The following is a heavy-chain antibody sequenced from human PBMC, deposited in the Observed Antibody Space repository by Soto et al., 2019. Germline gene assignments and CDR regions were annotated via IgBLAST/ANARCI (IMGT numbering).Heavy chain of an antibody. V-gene: IGHV4-59*08. CDR3: ARFNWYFDL. J-gene: IGHJ2*01. CDR1: GGSISSYY. CDR2: IYYSGST. Sequence: SETLSLTCTVSGGSISSYYWSWIRQPPGKGLEWIGYIYYSGSTNYNPSIKSRVTISVDTSKNQFPLKLSSVTAADTAVYYCARFNWYFDLWGRGTLVTVS.